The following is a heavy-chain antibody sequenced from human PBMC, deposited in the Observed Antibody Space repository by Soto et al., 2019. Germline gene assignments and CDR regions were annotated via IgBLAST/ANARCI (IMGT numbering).Heavy chain of an antibody. J-gene: IGHJ4*02. CDR2: ISGSGGST. Sequence: SGFTFSSYAMSWVRQAPGKGLEWVSAISGSGGSTYCADSVKGRFTISRDNSKNTLFLQMNSLRAEDTAVYYCAKKSSGNSYFYFDYWGQGALVTVSS. CDR1: GFTFSSYA. CDR3: AKKSSGNSYFYFDY. D-gene: IGHD3-22*01. V-gene: IGHV3-23*01.